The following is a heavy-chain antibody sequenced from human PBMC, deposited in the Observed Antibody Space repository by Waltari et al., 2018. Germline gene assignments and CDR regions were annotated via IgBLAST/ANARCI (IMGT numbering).Heavy chain of an antibody. D-gene: IGHD5-18*01. V-gene: IGHV3-53*02. CDR2: FYTSGRK. CDR3: ASSTAQPWTKGGLDN. J-gene: IGHJ4*02. Sequence: DVQLVETGGGLIQPGGSLKLSCAASGFIVNNNSMSWVRQAPGRGLEWVSMFYTSGRKYDADFVKGRFTMSRDISKNTLYLQMNDLRDEDTAVYYCASSTAQPWTKGGLDNWGQGTLVIVSS. CDR1: GFIVNNNS.